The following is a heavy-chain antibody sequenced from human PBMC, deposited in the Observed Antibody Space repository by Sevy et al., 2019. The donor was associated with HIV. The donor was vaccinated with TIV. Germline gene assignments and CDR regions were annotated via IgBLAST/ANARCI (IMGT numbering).Heavy chain of an antibody. J-gene: IGHJ4*02. D-gene: IGHD6-13*01. V-gene: IGHV3-53*01. CDR1: GFTVSSNY. CDR3: AVVAEGY. CDR2: IYSGDSI. Sequence: GGSLRLSCAASGFTVSSNYMSWVRQAPGKGLEWVSVIYSGDSISYADSVKGGFTTSRDNSKNTLYLQMNSLRAEDTAVYYCAVVAEGYWGQGTLVTVSS.